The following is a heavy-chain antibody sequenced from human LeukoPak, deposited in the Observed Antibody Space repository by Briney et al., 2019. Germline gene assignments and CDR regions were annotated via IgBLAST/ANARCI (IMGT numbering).Heavy chain of an antibody. CDR2: ISGSYDSP. D-gene: IGHD3-16*02. Sequence: GGSLTLPCAAWGFTLRSYAMLGVRQPTGRGREWVSAISGSYDSPYYADSVKRQFTISRDNSKNTLYLQMNSLSAEDTAVYYCAREGRSSHFYSGMDVWGQGTTVTVSS. J-gene: IGHJ6*02. CDR3: AREGRSSHFYSGMDV. V-gene: IGHV3-23*01. CDR1: GFTLRSYA.